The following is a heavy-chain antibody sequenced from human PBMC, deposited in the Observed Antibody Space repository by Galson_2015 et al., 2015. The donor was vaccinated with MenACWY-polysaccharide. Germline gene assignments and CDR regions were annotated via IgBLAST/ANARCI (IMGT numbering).Heavy chain of an antibody. D-gene: IGHD6-13*01. CDR2: IIPILGIA. CDR1: GGTFSSYA. V-gene: IGHV1-69*04. Sequence: SVKVSCKASGGTFSSYAISWVRQAPGQGLEWMGRIIPILGIANYAQKFQGRVTITADKSTSTAYMELSSLRSEDTAVYYCASGYSSSWPHDAFEIWGQGTMVTVSS. J-gene: IGHJ3*02. CDR3: ASGYSSSWPHDAFEI.